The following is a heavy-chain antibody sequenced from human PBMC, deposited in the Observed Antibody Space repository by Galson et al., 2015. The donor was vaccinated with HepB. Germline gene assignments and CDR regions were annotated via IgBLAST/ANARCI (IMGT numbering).Heavy chain of an antibody. V-gene: IGHV3-30*04. D-gene: IGHD5-24*01. J-gene: IGHJ4*02. Sequence: SLRLSCAASGFTFSSYAMHWVRQAPGKGLEWVAVISYDGSNKYYADSVKGRFTISRDNSKNTLYLQMNSLRAEDTAVYYCAREGRDGLPEGLFDYWGQGTLVTVSS. CDR1: GFTFSSYA. CDR2: ISYDGSNK. CDR3: AREGRDGLPEGLFDY.